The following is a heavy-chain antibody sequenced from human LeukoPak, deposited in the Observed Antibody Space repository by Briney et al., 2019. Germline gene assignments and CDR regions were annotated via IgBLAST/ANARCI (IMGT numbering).Heavy chain of an antibody. CDR2: LSYDGSSK. D-gene: IGHD5-12*01. Sequence: GGSLRLSCAASGFTFSTFAMHWVRQAPGKGLEWVAILSYDGSSKYYADSVKGRFTISRDNSKKTLYLQMNSLRTEDTAVYYCARSAAAGRIVATFGYWGRGTLVTVSS. CDR3: ARSAAAGRIVATFGY. J-gene: IGHJ4*02. CDR1: GFTFSTFA. V-gene: IGHV3-30*04.